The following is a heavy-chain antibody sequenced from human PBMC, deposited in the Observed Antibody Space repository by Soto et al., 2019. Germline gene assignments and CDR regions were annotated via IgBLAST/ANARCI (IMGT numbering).Heavy chain of an antibody. V-gene: IGHV5-51*01. CDR1: GYTFTRHW. CDR2: VYPGDSDT. J-gene: IGHJ5*02. Sequence: LGESLKISCKGSGYTFTRHWITWVRQMPGKGLEWMGIVYPGDSDTTYSPSFQGQVTISVDKSINTAYLQWSTLTASDTAMYYCARGGSSDSSNYLNWFDPWGQGTLVTVSS. CDR3: ARGGSSDSSNYLNWFDP. D-gene: IGHD3-22*01.